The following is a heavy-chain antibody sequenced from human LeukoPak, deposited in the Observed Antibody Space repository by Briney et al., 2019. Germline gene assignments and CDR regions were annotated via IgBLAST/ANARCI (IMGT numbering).Heavy chain of an antibody. CDR1: GGSFSGYY. J-gene: IGHJ4*02. CDR2: INHSGST. CDR3: ARRYCSSTSCYADFDY. Sequence: PSETLSLTCAVYGGSFSGYYWSWIRQPPGQGLEWIGEINHSGSTTYNPSLKSRVTISVDTSKNQFSLKLSSVTAADTAVYYCARRYCSSTSCYADFDYWGQGTLVTVSS. V-gene: IGHV4-34*01. D-gene: IGHD2-2*01.